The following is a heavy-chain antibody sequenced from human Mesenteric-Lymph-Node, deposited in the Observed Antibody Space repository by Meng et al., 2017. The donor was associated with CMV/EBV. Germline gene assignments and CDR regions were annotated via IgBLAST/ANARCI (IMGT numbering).Heavy chain of an antibody. CDR2: IYPGDSDI. CDR1: GYIFSGYW. CDR3: ARPFDVFGSVDY. Sequence: CKASGYIFSGYWIGWVRQMPGKGLEWMGLIYPGDSDIRYSPSFQGLVTISADRSINTAYLQWSSLKASDTAMYYCARPFDVFGSVDYWGQGTLVTVSS. D-gene: IGHD3-10*01. J-gene: IGHJ4*02. V-gene: IGHV5-51*01.